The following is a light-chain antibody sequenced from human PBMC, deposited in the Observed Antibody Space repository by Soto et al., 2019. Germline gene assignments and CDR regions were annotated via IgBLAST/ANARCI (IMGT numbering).Light chain of an antibody. Sequence: EIVLTQSPGTLSLSPGERATLSCRASQSVLSGYLAWYQQKRGQAPRLLIHGVSSRATGISDRFSGSGLGTDFILTISRLEPEEFAVYYCHQFGSVPWTFGQGIKVEIK. CDR1: QSVLSGY. J-gene: IGKJ1*01. CDR3: HQFGSVPWT. CDR2: GVS. V-gene: IGKV3-20*01.